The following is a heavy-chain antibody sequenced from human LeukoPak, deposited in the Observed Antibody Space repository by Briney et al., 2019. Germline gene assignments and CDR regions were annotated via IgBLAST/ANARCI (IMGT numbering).Heavy chain of an antibody. CDR1: GGSFSGYY. CDR3: ARGLLGAFDI. D-gene: IGHD2-8*02. V-gene: IGHV4-34*01. CDR2: INHSGST. Sequence: SETLSLTCAVYGGSFSGYYWSWIRQPPGKGLEWIGEINHSGSTNYNPSLKSRVTISVDTSKNQFSLKLSSVTAADTAVYYCARGLLGAFDIWGQGTMVTVSS. J-gene: IGHJ3*02.